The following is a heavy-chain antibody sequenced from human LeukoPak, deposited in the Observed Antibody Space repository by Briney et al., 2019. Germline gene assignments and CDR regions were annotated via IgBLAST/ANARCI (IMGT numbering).Heavy chain of an antibody. Sequence: PSETLSLTCAVYGGSFSGYYWSWIRQPPGKRQGWIGEINHSGSTYYNPSIKRRATISVDTSKNQFSLKRSSVTAADTDVYFCARDRLLTYYYEDRRYYANFEYWGQGTLVTVSS. J-gene: IGHJ4*02. CDR1: GGSFSGYY. CDR3: ARDRLLTYYYEDRRYYANFEY. D-gene: IGHD3-22*01. CDR2: INHSGST. V-gene: IGHV4-34*01.